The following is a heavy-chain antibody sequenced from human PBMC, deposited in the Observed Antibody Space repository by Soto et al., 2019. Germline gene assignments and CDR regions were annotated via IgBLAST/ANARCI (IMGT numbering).Heavy chain of an antibody. D-gene: IGHD2-15*01. CDR2: ISYDGSNK. CDR1: GFTFSSYA. J-gene: IGHJ5*02. Sequence: QVQLVESGGGVVQPGRSLRLSCAASGFTFSSYAMHWVRQAPGKGLEWVAVISYDGSNKYYADSVKGRFTISRDNSKNTLYLQMNSLRAEDTAVYYCARDRSSRDCSGGSCSFNWFDPWGQGTLVTVSS. CDR3: ARDRSSRDCSGGSCSFNWFDP. V-gene: IGHV3-30-3*01.